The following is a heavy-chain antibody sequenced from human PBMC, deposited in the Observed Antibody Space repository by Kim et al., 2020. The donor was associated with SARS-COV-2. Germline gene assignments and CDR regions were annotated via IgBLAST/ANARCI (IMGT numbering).Heavy chain of an antibody. CDR1: GFTFSSYG. Sequence: GGSLRLSCAASGFTFSSYGMHWVRQAPGKGLELVAVIWYDGSNKYYADSVKGRFTISRDNSKNTLYLQMNSLRAEDTAVYYCARDVMGDCTNGGCYEGGMDVWSQGTTVTV. D-gene: IGHD2-8*01. J-gene: IGHJ6*02. CDR3: ARDVMGDCTNGGCYEGGMDV. V-gene: IGHV3-33*01. CDR2: IWYDGSNK.